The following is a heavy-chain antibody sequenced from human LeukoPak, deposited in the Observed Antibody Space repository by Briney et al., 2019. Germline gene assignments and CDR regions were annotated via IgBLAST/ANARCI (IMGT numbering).Heavy chain of an antibody. D-gene: IGHD2-15*01. V-gene: IGHV4-61*02. CDR1: GGSISSGSYY. CDR3: ARLTVVVVAATPGAFDI. Sequence: PFQTLSLTCTVSGGSISSGSYYWSWLRQPAGTGLEWVGRIYTSGRTNYKPSLKIRVTISVDTSKNQFSLKLSSVPAADTAVYYCARLTVVVVAATPGAFDIWGQGTMVTVSS. J-gene: IGHJ3*02. CDR2: IYTSGRT.